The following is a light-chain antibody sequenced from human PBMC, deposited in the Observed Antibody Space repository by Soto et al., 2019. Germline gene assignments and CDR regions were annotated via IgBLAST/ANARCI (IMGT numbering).Light chain of an antibody. CDR1: QSVLYSSNNKNY. J-gene: IGKJ1*01. V-gene: IGKV4-1*01. CDR3: QQYYSTPLE. Sequence: DIVMTQSPDSLAVSLGERATINCKSSQSVLYSSNNKNYLAWYQQKPGQPPKLLIYWASTRESGVPDRFSGSGSGTDFTLTISSLQAEDVAVYYCQQYYSTPLEFGQGTKVDIK. CDR2: WAS.